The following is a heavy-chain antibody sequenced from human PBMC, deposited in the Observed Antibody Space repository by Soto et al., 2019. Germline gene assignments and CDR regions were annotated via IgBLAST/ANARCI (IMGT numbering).Heavy chain of an antibody. V-gene: IGHV1-3*01. CDR2: INPATGDT. CDR3: ARAAGRSKLLPYYFDP. J-gene: IGHJ5*02. Sequence: QVHLVQSGAEVQKPGASVKISCQASGYVFTTSAIHWVRQAAGQRLEWLGWINPATGDTKYSQDFRGRVTFTLETSATTAYMALTSLTSHDTAVYYCARAAGRSKLLPYYFDPWGQGTLVTVSS. D-gene: IGHD3-22*01. CDR1: GYVFTTSA.